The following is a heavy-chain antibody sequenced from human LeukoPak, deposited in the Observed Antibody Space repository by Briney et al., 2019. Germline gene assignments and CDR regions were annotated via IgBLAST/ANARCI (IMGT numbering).Heavy chain of an antibody. CDR1: GGTFSNYA. J-gene: IGHJ3*02. V-gene: IGHV1-69*13. CDR3: ARDFHYSGSGSYYNRAFDI. CDR2: IIPIFGTG. D-gene: IGHD3-10*01. Sequence: SVKVSCKASGGTFSNYAISWVRQAPGQGLEWMGGIIPIFGTGNYAQKFQGRVTITADESTSTAYMELSSLRSEDMAVYFCARDFHYSGSGSYYNRAFDIWGQGTVVTVSS.